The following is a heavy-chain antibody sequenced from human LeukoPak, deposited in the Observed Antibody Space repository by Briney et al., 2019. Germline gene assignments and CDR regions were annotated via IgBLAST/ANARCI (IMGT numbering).Heavy chain of an antibody. CDR1: GFTFSNYD. CDR3: ARAQLLDYYGSGSYYNLFDY. J-gene: IGHJ4*02. Sequence: GGSLRLSCAASGFTFSNYDMNWVRQAPGKGLEWVSYISSSGSTIYYADSVKGRFTISRDNSKNTLYLQMNSLRAEDTAVYYCARAQLLDYYGSGSYYNLFDYWGQGTLVTVSS. V-gene: IGHV3-48*03. D-gene: IGHD3-10*01. CDR2: ISSSGSTI.